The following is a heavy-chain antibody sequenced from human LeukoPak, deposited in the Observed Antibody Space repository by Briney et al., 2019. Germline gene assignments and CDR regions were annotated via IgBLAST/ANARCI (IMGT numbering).Heavy chain of an antibody. CDR3: ARDNYYDSSGS. D-gene: IGHD3-22*01. Sequence: SVKVSCKASGYTFTSYGISWVRQAPGQGLEWMGRIIPILGIANYAQKFQGRVTITADKSTSTAYMELSSLRSEDTAVYYCARDNYYDSSGSWGQGTLVTVSS. V-gene: IGHV1-69*04. J-gene: IGHJ5*02. CDR1: GYTFTSYG. CDR2: IIPILGIA.